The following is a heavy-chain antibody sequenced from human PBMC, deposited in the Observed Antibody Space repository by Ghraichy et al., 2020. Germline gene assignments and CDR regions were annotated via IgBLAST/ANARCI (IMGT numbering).Heavy chain of an antibody. V-gene: IGHV3-53*01. CDR1: GFTVSSNY. D-gene: IGHD3-16*01. CDR2: IYSGGST. CDR3: ARDWGLKGGYYYGMDV. Sequence: GGSLRLSCAASGFTVSSNYMSWVRQAPGKGLEWVSVIYSGGSTYYADSVKGRFTISRDNSKNTLYLQMNSLRAEDTAVYYCARDWGLKGGYYYGMDVWGQGTTVTVSS. J-gene: IGHJ6*02.